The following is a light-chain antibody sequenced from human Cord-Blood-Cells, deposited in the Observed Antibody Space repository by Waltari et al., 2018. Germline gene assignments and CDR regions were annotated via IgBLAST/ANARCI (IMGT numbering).Light chain of an antibody. J-gene: IGKJ2*03. CDR1: QSVLYSSNNKNY. CDR3: QQYYSTPLYS. Sequence: DIVMTQYPDSLAVSLGERATINCKSSQSVLYSSNNKNYLAWYQQKPGQPPKLLIYWASTRESGVPDRFSGSGSGTDFTLTISSLQAEEVAVYYCQQYYSTPLYSFGQGTKLEIK. CDR2: WAS. V-gene: IGKV4-1*01.